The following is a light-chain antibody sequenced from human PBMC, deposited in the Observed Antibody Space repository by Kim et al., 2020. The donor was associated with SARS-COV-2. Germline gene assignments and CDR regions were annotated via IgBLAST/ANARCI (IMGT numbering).Light chain of an antibody. Sequence: TRSASVGDTVTITCRASQSITSGLAWYQQKPGKDPKLLIYAVSSLDSGVPSRFSGSGSGTQFTLTISSLQPDDFATYYCQQHNGYFGGGTKVDIK. J-gene: IGKJ4*01. CDR2: AVS. V-gene: IGKV1-5*01. CDR3: QQHNGY. CDR1: QSITSG.